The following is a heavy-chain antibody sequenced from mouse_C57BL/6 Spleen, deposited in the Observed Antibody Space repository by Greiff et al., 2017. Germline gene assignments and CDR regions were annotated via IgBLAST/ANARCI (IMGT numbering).Heavy chain of an antibody. V-gene: IGHV1-4*01. CDR2: INPSSGYT. Sequence: VQLQQSGAELARPGASVKMSCKASGYTFTSYTMHWVKQRPGQGLEWIGYINPSSGYTKYNQKFKDKATLTADKSSSTAYMQLSSLTSEDAAVYYCASWLYFDYWGQGTTLTVSS. CDR1: GYTFTSYT. J-gene: IGHJ2*01. CDR3: ASWLYFDY.